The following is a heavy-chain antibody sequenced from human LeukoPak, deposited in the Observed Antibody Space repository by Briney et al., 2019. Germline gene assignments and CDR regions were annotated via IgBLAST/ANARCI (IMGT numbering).Heavy chain of an antibody. D-gene: IGHD2-2*01. CDR2: IRYDGSNK. Sequence: GGSLRLSCAASGFTFSSYGMHWVRQAPGKGLEWVAFIRYDGSNKYYADSVKGRFTISRDNSKNTLYLQMNSLRAEDTAVYYCAKDRGSAGPAYYFDYWGQGTLVTVSS. CDR3: AKDRGSAGPAYYFDY. CDR1: GFTFSSYG. V-gene: IGHV3-30*02. J-gene: IGHJ4*02.